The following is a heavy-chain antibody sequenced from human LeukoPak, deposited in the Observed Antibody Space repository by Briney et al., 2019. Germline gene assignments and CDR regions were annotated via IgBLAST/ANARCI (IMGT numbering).Heavy chain of an antibody. J-gene: IGHJ4*02. CDR1: GYTFTGYY. Sequence: HVASVKVSCKASGYTFTGYYLHWVRQAPGQGLEWMGWINCNSGGTNYAQKFQGRVTMTRDTSISTVYMELSRLRSDDTAVYYCARLNPPYDSSGYYLFFDYWGQGTLVTVSS. CDR2: INCNSGGT. V-gene: IGHV1-2*02. CDR3: ARLNPPYDSSGYYLFFDY. D-gene: IGHD3-22*01.